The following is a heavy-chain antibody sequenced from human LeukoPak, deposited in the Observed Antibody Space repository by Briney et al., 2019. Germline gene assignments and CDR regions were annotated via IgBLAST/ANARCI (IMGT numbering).Heavy chain of an antibody. CDR3: ATGGYYIDY. Sequence: SGGSLRLSYAASGFTFSSYVMSWVRQAPGKGLEWVGRIKSKVDGGTTDYAAPGKGRFTISRDDSQNTVYLQMDSLKTEDTAVYYCATGGYYIDYWGQGTLVTVSS. V-gene: IGHV3-15*01. CDR2: IKSKVDGGTT. CDR1: GFTFSSYV. J-gene: IGHJ4*02.